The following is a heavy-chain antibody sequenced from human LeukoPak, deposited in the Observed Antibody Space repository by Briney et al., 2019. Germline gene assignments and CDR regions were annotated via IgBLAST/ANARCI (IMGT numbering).Heavy chain of an antibody. D-gene: IGHD5-24*01. Sequence: SETLSLTCTVPGGSISNYYWTWIRQPPGKGLEWIGYINYSGSTNYNPSLKSRVTISVDRSKNQFSLNLSSVTAADTAVYYCVRSEMGGYTFDYWGQGTLVTVSS. CDR2: INYSGST. V-gene: IGHV4-59*01. J-gene: IGHJ4*02. CDR1: GGSISNYY. CDR3: VRSEMGGYTFDY.